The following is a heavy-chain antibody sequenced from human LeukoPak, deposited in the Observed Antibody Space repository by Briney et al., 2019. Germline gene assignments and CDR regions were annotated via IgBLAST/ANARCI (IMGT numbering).Heavy chain of an antibody. Sequence: GGSLTLSCAASGFTFSSHWMRWVRQAPGKGREWVANIKQDGSEKYHMDSVKDRLTIARHNAKSSLYLQMLSLRPEDTGVYYCARDLSYFDYWGQGTLVTVSS. CDR1: GFTFSSHW. V-gene: IGHV3-7*03. CDR2: IKQDGSEK. J-gene: IGHJ4*02. CDR3: ARDLSYFDY. D-gene: IGHD2/OR15-2a*01.